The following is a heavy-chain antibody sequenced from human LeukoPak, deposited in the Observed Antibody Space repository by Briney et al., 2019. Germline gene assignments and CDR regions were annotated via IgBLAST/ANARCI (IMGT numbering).Heavy chain of an antibody. CDR1: GCTFSPYS. V-gene: IGHV3-21*01. Sequence: GGALRLSCAASGCTFSPYSMNWVREAPGEGLECVSFISSSSSYIYYADPVKGRFTISRDNAKKSLFLHMNSLRAEDTAVYYCTIVTNSGYDSGNFNYWGQGNLVTVSS. CDR3: TIVTNSGYDSGNFNY. J-gene: IGHJ4*02. CDR2: ISSSSSYI. D-gene: IGHD5-12*01.